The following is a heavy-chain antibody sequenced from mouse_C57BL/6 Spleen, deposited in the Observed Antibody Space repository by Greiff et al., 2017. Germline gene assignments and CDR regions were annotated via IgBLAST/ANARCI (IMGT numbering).Heavy chain of an antibody. Sequence: QVQLQQPGAELVKPGASVKMSCKASGYTFTSYWITWVKQRPGQGLEWIGDIYPGSGSTNYNEKFKSKATLTVDTASSTAYMQLSSLTSEDSAVYYCAREALGFITTVPYIDYWGQGTALTVSS. J-gene: IGHJ2*01. D-gene: IGHD1-1*01. CDR3: AREALGFITTVPYIDY. CDR1: GYTFTSYW. V-gene: IGHV1-55*01. CDR2: IYPGSGST.